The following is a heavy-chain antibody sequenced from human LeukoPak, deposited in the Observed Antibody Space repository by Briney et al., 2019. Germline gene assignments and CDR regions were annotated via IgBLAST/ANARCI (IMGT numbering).Heavy chain of an antibody. V-gene: IGHV4-59*08. J-gene: IGHJ5*02. Sequence: SETLSLTCTVSGGSISSYYWSWIRQPPGKGLEWIGYIYYSGSTNYNPSLKSRVTKSVDTSKNQFSLKLSSVTAADTAVYYCARGSDFWSNSHNWFDPWGQGTVVTVSS. CDR1: GGSISSYY. CDR2: IYYSGST. CDR3: ARGSDFWSNSHNWFDP. D-gene: IGHD3-3*01.